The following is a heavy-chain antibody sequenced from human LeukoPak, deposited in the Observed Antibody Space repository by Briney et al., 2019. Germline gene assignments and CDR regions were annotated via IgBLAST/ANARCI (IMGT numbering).Heavy chain of an antibody. D-gene: IGHD5-18*01. J-gene: IGHJ4*02. Sequence: PGGSLRLSCAASGFAFNSYAIHWVRQAPGKGLEWVALISYDGGNKYYADSVRGRCTISRDNSKNTLFLQMNSLRAEDTAVYFCVGSQSGYSYGCDYWGQGTLVTVSS. CDR3: VGSQSGYSYGCDY. CDR2: ISYDGGNK. V-gene: IGHV3-30-3*01. CDR1: GFAFNSYA.